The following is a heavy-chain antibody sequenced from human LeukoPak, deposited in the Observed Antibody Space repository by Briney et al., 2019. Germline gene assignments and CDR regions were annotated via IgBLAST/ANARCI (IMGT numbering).Heavy chain of an antibody. CDR3: AIAHHYYDSSGYYTYYFDY. CDR2: ISGSGGST. CDR1: GFTFSSYA. D-gene: IGHD3-22*01. J-gene: IGHJ4*02. V-gene: IGHV3-23*01. Sequence: GGSLRLSCAASGFTFSSYAMSWVRQAPGKGLEWVSAISGSGGSTYYADSVKGRFTISRDNSKNTLYLQMNSLRAEDTAVYYCAIAHHYYDSSGYYTYYFDYWGQGTLVTVSS.